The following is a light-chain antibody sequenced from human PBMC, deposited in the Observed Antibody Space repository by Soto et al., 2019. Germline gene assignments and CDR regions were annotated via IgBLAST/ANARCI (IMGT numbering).Light chain of an antibody. CDR3: QQANSFPHT. CDR2: YAS. CDR1: QGISSW. J-gene: IGKJ2*01. Sequence: DILITQSPSSVSASVGDSVSINFRASQGISSWLAWYQQKPGKAPKLLISYASTLQSGVPSRFTGSGSGTNFTLTINSLRAEDFATYYCQQANSFPHTFGQGTKVDMK. V-gene: IGKV1-12*01.